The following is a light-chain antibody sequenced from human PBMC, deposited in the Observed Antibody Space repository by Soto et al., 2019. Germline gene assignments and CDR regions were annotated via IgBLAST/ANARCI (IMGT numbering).Light chain of an antibody. Sequence: EIVLTQSPATLSLSPGERATLSCRASQTVRSYLAWYQHKPGQAPRLLIHDASNRATGIPARFSGSGSGTDFTLTISSLEAEDFAVYYCQQGFTFGPGTKVDIK. CDR2: DAS. J-gene: IGKJ3*01. CDR1: QTVRSY. CDR3: QQGFT. V-gene: IGKV3-11*01.